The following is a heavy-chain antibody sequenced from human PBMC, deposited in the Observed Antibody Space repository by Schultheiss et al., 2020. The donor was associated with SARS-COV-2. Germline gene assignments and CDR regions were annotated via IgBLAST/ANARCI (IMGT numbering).Heavy chain of an antibody. V-gene: IGHV1-8*02. D-gene: IGHD1-26*01. CDR2: INPNSGGT. J-gene: IGHJ5*02. Sequence: VKVSCKASGYTFSSYAISWVRQAPGQGLEWMGWINPNSGGTNYAQKFQGRVTMTRNTSISTAYMELSSLRSEDTAVYYCAPEGATFDPWGQGTLVTVSS. CDR3: APEGATFDP. CDR1: GYTFSSYA.